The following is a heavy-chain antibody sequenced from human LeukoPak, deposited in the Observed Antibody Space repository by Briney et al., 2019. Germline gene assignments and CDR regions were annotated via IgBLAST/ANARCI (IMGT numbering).Heavy chain of an antibody. CDR3: ARSHSSSIAAAGTRPFDY. V-gene: IGHV4-59*12. J-gene: IGHJ4*02. CDR2: IYHSGST. D-gene: IGHD6-13*01. CDR1: GGSISSYY. Sequence: TSETLSLTCTVSGGSISSYYWSWIRQPPGKGLEWIGYIYHSGSTYYNPSLKSRVTISVDRSKNQFSLKLSSVTAADTAVYYCARSHSSSIAAAGTRPFDYWGQGTLVTVSS.